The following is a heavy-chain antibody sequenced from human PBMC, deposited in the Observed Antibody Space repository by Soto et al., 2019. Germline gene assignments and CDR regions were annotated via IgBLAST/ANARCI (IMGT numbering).Heavy chain of an antibody. V-gene: IGHV3-48*01. J-gene: IGHJ4*02. Sequence: GGSLRLSCAASGFTFSSYSMNWVRQAPGKGLEWVSYISSSSSTIYYADSVKGRFTISRDNAKNSLYLQMNSLRAEDTAVYYCARDFELERPKYYFDYWGQGTLVTVSS. CDR3: ARDFELERPKYYFDY. D-gene: IGHD1-1*01. CDR1: GFTFSSYS. CDR2: ISSSSSTI.